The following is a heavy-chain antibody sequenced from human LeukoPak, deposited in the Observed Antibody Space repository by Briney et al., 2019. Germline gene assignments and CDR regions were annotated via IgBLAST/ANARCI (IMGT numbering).Heavy chain of an antibody. Sequence: ASVKVSCKASGYTFTSYYMHWVRQAPGQGLEWMGWINPNSGGTNYAQKFQGRVTMTRDTSISTAYMELSRLRSDDTAVYYCARGAGYCSGGSCYVRGETNNDYWGQGTLVTVSS. CDR3: ARGAGYCSGGSCYVRGETNNDY. CDR2: INPNSGGT. J-gene: IGHJ4*02. CDR1: GYTFTSYY. V-gene: IGHV1-2*02. D-gene: IGHD2-15*01.